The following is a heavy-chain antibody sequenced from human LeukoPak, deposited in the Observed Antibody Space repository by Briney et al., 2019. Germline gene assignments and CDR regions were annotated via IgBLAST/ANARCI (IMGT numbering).Heavy chain of an antibody. CDR1: GVSISNYY. V-gene: IGHV4-59*01. Sequence: SETLSLTCTASGVSISNYYRSWIRQPPVNGLEWIGYVYYSGSTNYNPSLESRVTISVDTSKNQFSLKLSSVTAADAAVYYCARDPRKAGDHGAFDIWGQGTMVTVSS. D-gene: IGHD7-27*01. CDR3: ARDPRKAGDHGAFDI. CDR2: VYYSGST. J-gene: IGHJ3*02.